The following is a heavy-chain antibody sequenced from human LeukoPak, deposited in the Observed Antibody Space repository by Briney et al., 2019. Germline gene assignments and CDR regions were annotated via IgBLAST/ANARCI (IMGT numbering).Heavy chain of an antibody. CDR3: ARVKLLSLDY. CDR2: IYSGGST. CDR1: GSTVSSNY. J-gene: IGHJ4*02. Sequence: GGSLRLSCAASGSTVSSNYMSWVRQAPGKGLEWVSVIYSGGSTYYADSVKGRFTISRHNSKNTLYLQMNSLGAEDTAVYYCARVKLLSLDYWGQGTLVTVSS. D-gene: IGHD2-15*01. V-gene: IGHV3-53*04.